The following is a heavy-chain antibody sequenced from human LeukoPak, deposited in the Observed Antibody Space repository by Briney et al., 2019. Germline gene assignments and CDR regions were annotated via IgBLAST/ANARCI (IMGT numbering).Heavy chain of an antibody. Sequence: SETLSLTCTVSGGSISSYYWSWIRQPPGKGLEWIGYIYYSGSTNYNPSLKSRISISVDTSKNQLSLKLSSVTAADTAVYYCARTTEGGYTYNYFYYYYMDVWGKGTTVTISS. CDR2: IYYSGST. J-gene: IGHJ6*03. CDR1: GGSISSYY. CDR3: ARTTEGGYTYNYFYYYYMDV. D-gene: IGHD5-18*01. V-gene: IGHV4-59*01.